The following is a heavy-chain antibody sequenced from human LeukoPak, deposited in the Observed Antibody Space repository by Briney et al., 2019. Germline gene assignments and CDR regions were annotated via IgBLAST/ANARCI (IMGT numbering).Heavy chain of an antibody. CDR3: ARGSVDFWRPRFDP. D-gene: IGHD3-3*01. J-gene: IGHJ5*02. CDR2: INPNSGGT. Sequence: GASVKVSCKASGCTFTGYYMHWVRQAPGQGLEWMGWINPNSGGTNYAQKFQGRVTMTRDTSISTAYMELSRLRSDDTAVYYCARGSVDFWRPRFDPWGQGTLVTVSS. V-gene: IGHV1-2*02. CDR1: GCTFTGYY.